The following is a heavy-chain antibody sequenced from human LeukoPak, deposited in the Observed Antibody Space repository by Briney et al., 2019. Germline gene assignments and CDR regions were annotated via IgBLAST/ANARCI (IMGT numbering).Heavy chain of an antibody. Sequence: ASVKVSCKASGYTFTSYGISWVRQAPGQGLEWMGWVSTYNGNTKYAQNLQGRVTTTTDTSTSTAYMELRSLRSDDTAMYYCARIGGAHNFDYWGQGTLVTVSS. CDR1: GYTFTSYG. J-gene: IGHJ4*02. CDR2: VSTYNGNT. D-gene: IGHD3-16*01. CDR3: ARIGGAHNFDY. V-gene: IGHV1-18*01.